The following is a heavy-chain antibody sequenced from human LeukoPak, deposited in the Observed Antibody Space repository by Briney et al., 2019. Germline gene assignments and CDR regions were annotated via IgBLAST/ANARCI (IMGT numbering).Heavy chain of an antibody. CDR2: IYYSGST. CDR3: ARRGGSGRSFDY. V-gene: IGHV4-61*08. J-gene: IGHJ4*02. Sequence: PSETLSLTCTVSGASVSSGGYYCSWIRQPPGKGLEWIGYIYYSGSTNYNPSLKSRVTISVDTSKNQFSLKVNSVTAADTAIYYCARRGGSGRSFDYWGQGTLVTVSS. D-gene: IGHD3-10*01. CDR1: GASVSSGGYY.